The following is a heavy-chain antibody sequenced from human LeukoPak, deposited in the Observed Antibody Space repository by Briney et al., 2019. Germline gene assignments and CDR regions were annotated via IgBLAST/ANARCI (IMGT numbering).Heavy chain of an antibody. Sequence: GGSLRLSCAASGFTFSSYAMSWVRQAPGKGLEWVSAISGSGGSTYYADSVKGWFTISRDNSKNTLYLQMNSLRAEDTAVYYCAKELLAGGSYDRVGYWGQGTLVTVSS. D-gene: IGHD1-26*01. CDR2: ISGSGGST. V-gene: IGHV3-23*01. CDR1: GFTFSSYA. CDR3: AKELLAGGSYDRVGY. J-gene: IGHJ4*02.